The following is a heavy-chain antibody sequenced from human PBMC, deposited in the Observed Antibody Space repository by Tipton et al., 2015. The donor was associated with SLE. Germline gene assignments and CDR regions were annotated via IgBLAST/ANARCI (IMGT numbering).Heavy chain of an antibody. J-gene: IGHJ5*02. D-gene: IGHD6-13*01. CDR3: ARDTIAAGRSWFDP. V-gene: IGHV3-48*01. CDR1: GFTFSSYS. CDR2: ISSSSSTI. Sequence: SLRLSCAASGFTFSSYSMNWVRQAPGKGLEWVSYISSSSSTIYYADSVKGRFTISRDNSKNTLYLQMNSLRAEDTAVYYCARDTIAAGRSWFDPWGQGTLVTVSS.